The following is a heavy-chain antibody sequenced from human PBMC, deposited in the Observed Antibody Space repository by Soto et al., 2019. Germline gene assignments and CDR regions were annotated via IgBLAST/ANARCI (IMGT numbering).Heavy chain of an antibody. Sequence: PLETLSLTCTVSGGSISSYYWSWILQPPGKGLEWIGYIYYSGSTNYNPSLKSRVTISVDTSKNQFSLKLSSVTAADTAVYYCARGRSAYDFWSGYLGWGQGTLVTVSS. CDR1: GGSISSYY. V-gene: IGHV4-59*01. CDR2: IYYSGST. J-gene: IGHJ4*02. CDR3: ARGRSAYDFWSGYLG. D-gene: IGHD3-3*01.